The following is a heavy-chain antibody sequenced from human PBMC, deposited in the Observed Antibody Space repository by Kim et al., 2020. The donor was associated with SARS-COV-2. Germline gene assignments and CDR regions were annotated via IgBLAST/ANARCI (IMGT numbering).Heavy chain of an antibody. J-gene: IGHJ3*02. Sequence: SETLSLTCAVYGGSFSGYYWSWIRQPPGKGLEWIGEINHSGSTNYNPSLKSRVTISVDTSKNQFSLKLSSVTAADTAVYYCAREGGIVVVVAAHDAFDIWGQGTMVTVSS. CDR1: GGSFSGYY. CDR2: INHSGST. V-gene: IGHV4-34*01. D-gene: IGHD2-15*01. CDR3: AREGGIVVVVAAHDAFDI.